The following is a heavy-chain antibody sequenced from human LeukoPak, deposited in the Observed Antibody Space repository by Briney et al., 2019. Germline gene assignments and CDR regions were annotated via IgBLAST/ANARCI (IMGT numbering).Heavy chain of an antibody. D-gene: IGHD6-19*01. Sequence: PSETLSLTCAVYGGSFSGYYWSWIRQPPGKGLEWIGEIHHSGSTKYNPSLKSRVTISVHTSKNQFSLKLSSVTAADTAVYYCARDEWVGVRYWGQGTLVTVSS. J-gene: IGHJ4*02. CDR1: GGSFSGYY. CDR2: IHHSGST. V-gene: IGHV4-34*01. CDR3: ARDEWVGVRY.